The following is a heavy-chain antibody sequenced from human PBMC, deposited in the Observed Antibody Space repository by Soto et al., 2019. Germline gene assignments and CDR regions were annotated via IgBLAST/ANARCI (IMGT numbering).Heavy chain of an antibody. CDR1: GYTFTSYG. CDR3: ARDYVYCTNGVCQSNWFDP. D-gene: IGHD2-8*01. J-gene: IGHJ5*02. CDR2: ISAYNGNT. V-gene: IGHV1-18*01. Sequence: GASVKVSCKASGYTFTSYGISWVRQAPGQGVEWMGWISAYNGNTNYAQKLQGRVTMTTDTSTSTAYMELRSLRSDDTAVYYCARDYVYCTNGVCQSNWFDPWGQGTLVTVSS.